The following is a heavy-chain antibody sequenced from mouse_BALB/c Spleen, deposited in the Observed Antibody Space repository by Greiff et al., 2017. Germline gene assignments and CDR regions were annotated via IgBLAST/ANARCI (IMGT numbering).Heavy chain of an antibody. CDR3: ARYNDYDVAWFAY. CDR2: INPYNDGT. V-gene: IGHV1-14*01. Sequence: EVQLVESGPELVKPGASVKMSCKASGYTFTSYVMHWVKQKPGQGLEWIGYINPYNDGTKYNEKFKGKATLTSDKSSSTAYMELSSLTSEDSAVYYCARYNDYDVAWFAYWGQGTLVTVSA. CDR1: GYTFTSYV. J-gene: IGHJ3*01. D-gene: IGHD2-4*01.